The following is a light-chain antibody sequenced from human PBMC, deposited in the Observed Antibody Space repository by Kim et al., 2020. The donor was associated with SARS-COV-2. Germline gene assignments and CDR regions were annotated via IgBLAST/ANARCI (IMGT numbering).Light chain of an antibody. J-gene: IGKJ1*01. Sequence: ASVGDRVTITCRASQGIGNYLAWYQQKPGKVPKLLIYAASTLQSGVPSRFSGSGSGTDFTLTIAGLQSEDVATYYCQRYNTVPRLFGQGTKVDIK. V-gene: IGKV1-27*01. CDR3: QRYNTVPRL. CDR1: QGIGNY. CDR2: AAS.